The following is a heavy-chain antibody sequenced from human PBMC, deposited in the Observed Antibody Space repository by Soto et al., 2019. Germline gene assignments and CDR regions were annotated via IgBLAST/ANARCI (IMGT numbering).Heavy chain of an antibody. V-gene: IGHV3-30*18. Sequence: QVQLVESGGGVVQPGRSLRLSFAASGFTFRSYGMHWVRQAPGKGLEWGAVISYDVSKKYYGDSVKGRFTISRDNSNHTLYLQMHSLRAEDTAVYYCAKGTSVSYYGYFDPCGQGTLVTVSS. CDR2: ISYDVSKK. CDR1: GFTFRSYG. J-gene: IGHJ4*02. CDR3: AKGTSVSYYGYFDP. D-gene: IGHD3-10*01.